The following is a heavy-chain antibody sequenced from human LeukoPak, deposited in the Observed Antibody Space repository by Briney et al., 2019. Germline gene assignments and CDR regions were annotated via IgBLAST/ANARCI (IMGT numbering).Heavy chain of an antibody. V-gene: IGHV4-59*01. J-gene: IGHJ3*02. CDR2: IFYSGST. D-gene: IGHD4-11*01. CDR1: GGSISSYY. CDR3: ARERGGDYSDAFDI. Sequence: SETLSLTCTVSGGSISSYYWSWIRQPPGQGLEWIGYIFYSGSTSYNPSLKSRVTISIDTSKNQFSLKLSSVTAADTAVYYCARERGGDYSDAFDIWGQGTMVTVS.